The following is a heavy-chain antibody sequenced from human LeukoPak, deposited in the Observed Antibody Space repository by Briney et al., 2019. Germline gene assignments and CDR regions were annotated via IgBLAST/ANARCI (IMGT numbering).Heavy chain of an antibody. D-gene: IGHD4-11*01. CDR3: ARRSSNWYFDY. CDR1: GYSINSGYY. CDR2: IWHTGST. J-gene: IGHJ4*02. V-gene: IGHV4-38-2*02. Sequence: PSETLSLTCTVSGYSINSGYYWGWIRQPPGKGLEWIGSIWHTGSTYYNPSVKSRITISMDTSKNQFSLKLTSVTAADTAVYYCARRSSNWYFDYWGQGTLVTVSS.